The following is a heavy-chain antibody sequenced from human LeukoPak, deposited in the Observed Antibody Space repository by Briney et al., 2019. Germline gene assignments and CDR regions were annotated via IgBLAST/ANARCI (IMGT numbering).Heavy chain of an antibody. D-gene: IGHD6-13*01. J-gene: IGHJ5*02. V-gene: IGHV6-1*01. CDR3: ARGAPASAGRWFDP. CDR2: TYYRSKWYN. CDR1: GDSVSSNKAA. Sequence: SQTLPLTCAFSGDSVSSNKAAWNWIRHSPSRGLEWLGRTYYRSKWYNEYGVSVQSRITINPDTSKNQFSLQLNSATPEDTAVYYCARGAPASAGRWFDPWGHGTLVTVSS.